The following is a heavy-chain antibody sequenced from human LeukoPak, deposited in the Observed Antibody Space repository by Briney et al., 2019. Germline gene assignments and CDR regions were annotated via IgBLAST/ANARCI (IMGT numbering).Heavy chain of an antibody. CDR2: IKQDGSEK. V-gene: IGHV3-7*01. CDR3: ARAPSQYDFWSGYLLGY. CDR1: GFTFSSYA. D-gene: IGHD3-3*01. Sequence: PGGSLRLSCAASGFTFSSYAMSWVRQAPGKGLEWVANIKQDGSEKYYVDSVKGRFTISRDNAKNSLYLQMNSLRAEDTAVYYCARAPSQYDFWSGYLLGYWGQGTLVTVSS. J-gene: IGHJ4*02.